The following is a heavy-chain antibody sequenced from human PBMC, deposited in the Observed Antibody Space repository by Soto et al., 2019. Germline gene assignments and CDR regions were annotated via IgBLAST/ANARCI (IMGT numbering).Heavy chain of an antibody. J-gene: IGHJ6*02. CDR1: GGSISSSSYY. CDR2: IYYSGST. CDR3: ARHLAMIVVDSMDV. V-gene: IGHV4-39*01. Sequence: SETLSLTCTVSGGSISSSSYYWGWIRQPPGKGLEWIGSIYYSGSTYYNPSLKSRATISVDTSKNQFSLKLSSVTAADTAVYYCARHLAMIVVDSMDVWGQGTTVTVSS. D-gene: IGHD3-22*01.